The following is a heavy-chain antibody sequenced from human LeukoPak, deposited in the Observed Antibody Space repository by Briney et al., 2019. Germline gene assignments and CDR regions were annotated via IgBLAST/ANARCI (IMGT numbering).Heavy chain of an antibody. CDR3: ARDCSRTSCYHTFDY. D-gene: IGHD2-2*01. Sequence: SETLSLTCTVSADFISSYYWSWIRQPAGKGLEWIGRIYTSGSTDYNPSLKSRVIMSLHSSKNQFSLQLTSVTAADTAVYFCARDCSRTSCYHTFDYWGPGILVTVSS. V-gene: IGHV4-4*07. J-gene: IGHJ4*02. CDR2: IYTSGST. CDR1: ADFISSYY.